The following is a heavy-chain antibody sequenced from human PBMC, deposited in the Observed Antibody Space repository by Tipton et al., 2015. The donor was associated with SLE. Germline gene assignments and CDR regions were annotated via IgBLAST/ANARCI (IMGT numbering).Heavy chain of an antibody. D-gene: IGHD6-13*01. CDR3: ARGRGIAAAYAFDI. Sequence: LRLSCAASGFTFSNYWMHWVRQAPGKGLVWVSHINSDGRSTNYADSVKGRFTISRDNAKNTLYLQMNSLRAEDTAVYFCARGRGIAAAYAFDIWGQGTMVTVSS. CDR1: GFTFSNYW. V-gene: IGHV3-74*01. CDR2: INSDGRST. J-gene: IGHJ3*02.